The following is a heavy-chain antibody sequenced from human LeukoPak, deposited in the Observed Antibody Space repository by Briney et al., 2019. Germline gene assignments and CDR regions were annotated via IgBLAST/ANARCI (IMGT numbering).Heavy chain of an antibody. CDR2: ISGSGGST. Sequence: PGGSLRLSCAASGFTFSSYAMSWVRQAPGKGLEWVSAISGSGGSTYYADSVKGRFTISRDNSKNTPYLQMNSLRAEDTAVYYCAKARPEYSGSYQTGYYWGQGTLVTVSS. J-gene: IGHJ4*02. CDR1: GFTFSSYA. CDR3: AKARPEYSGSYQTGYY. D-gene: IGHD1-26*01. V-gene: IGHV3-23*01.